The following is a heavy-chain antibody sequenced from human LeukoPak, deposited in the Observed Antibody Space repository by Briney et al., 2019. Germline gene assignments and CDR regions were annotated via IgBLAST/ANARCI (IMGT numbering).Heavy chain of an antibody. V-gene: IGHV1-18*01. Sequence: ASVKVSCTASGYTFTSYGISWVRQAPGQGLEWMGWISAYNGNTNYAQKLQGRVTMTTDTSTSTAYMELRSLRSDDTAVYYCASIVDTAMAYDYWGQGTLVTVSS. CDR3: ASIVDTAMAYDY. CDR2: ISAYNGNT. D-gene: IGHD5-18*01. CDR1: GYTFTSYG. J-gene: IGHJ4*02.